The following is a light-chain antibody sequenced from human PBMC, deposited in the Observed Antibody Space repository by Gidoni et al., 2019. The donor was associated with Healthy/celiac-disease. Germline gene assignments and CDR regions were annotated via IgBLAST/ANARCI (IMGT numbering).Light chain of an antibody. V-gene: IGLV2-8*01. CDR3: SSYAGSNTV. J-gene: IGLJ3*02. CDR1: SSDVGGYNY. CDR2: EVS. Sequence: QSARTQPPSAPGSPGQSVTISCTGTSSDVGGYNYVSWYQQHPGKAPKLMIDEVSKRPSGVPARFSGSKSGNTASLTVSGLQTEDDADYYCSSYAGSNTVFGGGTKLTVL.